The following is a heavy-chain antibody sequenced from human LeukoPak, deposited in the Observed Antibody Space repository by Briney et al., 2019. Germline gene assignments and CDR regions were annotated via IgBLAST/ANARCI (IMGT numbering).Heavy chain of an antibody. D-gene: IGHD3-10*01. CDR1: GFTFDDYA. J-gene: IGHJ4*02. CDR3: AKDYYGVGSGNFDY. Sequence: GGSLRLSCAASGFTFDDYAMHWVRQAPGKGLEWVSGISWNSGSIGYADSVKGRFTISRDNAKNSLYLQMNSLRAGDVALYYCAKDYYGVGSGNFDYWGQGTLVTVSS. CDR2: ISWNSGSI. V-gene: IGHV3-9*03.